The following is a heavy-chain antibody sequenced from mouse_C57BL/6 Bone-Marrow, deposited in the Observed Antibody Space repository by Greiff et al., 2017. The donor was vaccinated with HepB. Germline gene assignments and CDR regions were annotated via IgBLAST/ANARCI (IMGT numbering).Heavy chain of an antibody. D-gene: IGHD1-1*01. CDR3: ASTVVWYFDV. J-gene: IGHJ1*03. Sequence: EVNLVESGGGLVKPGGSLKLSCAASGFTFSSYAMSWVRQTPEKRLEWVATISDGGSYTYYPDNVKGRFTISRDNAKNNLYLQMSHLKSEDTAMYYCASTVVWYFDVWGTGTTVTVSS. CDR2: ISDGGSYT. CDR1: GFTFSSYA. V-gene: IGHV5-4*03.